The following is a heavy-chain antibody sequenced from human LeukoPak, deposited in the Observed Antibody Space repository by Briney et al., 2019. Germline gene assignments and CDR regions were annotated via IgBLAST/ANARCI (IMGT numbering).Heavy chain of an antibody. CDR1: GYTFTGYY. D-gene: IGHD2-2*01. Sequence: GASVKVTCKASGYTFTGYYMHWVRQAPGQGLEWMGWINPNSGGTNYAQKFQGRVTMTRDTSISTAYMELSRLRSDDTAVYYCARDRTPIVVVPAAISNAFDIWGQGTMVTVSS. V-gene: IGHV1-2*02. CDR3: ARDRTPIVVVPAAISNAFDI. CDR2: INPNSGGT. J-gene: IGHJ3*02.